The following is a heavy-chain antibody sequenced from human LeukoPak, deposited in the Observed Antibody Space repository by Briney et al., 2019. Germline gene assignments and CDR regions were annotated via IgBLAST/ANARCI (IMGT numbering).Heavy chain of an antibody. J-gene: IGHJ3*02. CDR3: AAEFWSGYYTGMGAFDI. CDR1: GFTFTSSA. CDR2: IVVGSGNT. D-gene: IGHD3-3*01. Sequence: GTSVKVSCKASGFTFTSSAMQWVRQARGQRLEWIGWIVVGSGNTNYAQKFQERVTITRDMSTSTAYMELSSLRPEDTAVYYCAAEFWSGYYTGMGAFDIWGQGTMVTVSS. V-gene: IGHV1-58*02.